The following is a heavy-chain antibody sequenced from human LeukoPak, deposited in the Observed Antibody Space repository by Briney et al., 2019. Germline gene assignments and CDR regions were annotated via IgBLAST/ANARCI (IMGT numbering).Heavy chain of an antibody. Sequence: SETLSLTCAVYGGSFSGYYWSWIRQPPGKGLEWIGEISHSGSTNYNPSLKSRVTISVDTSKNQFSLKLSSVTAADTAVYYCARGIYDILTGYFDLWGRGTLVTVSS. D-gene: IGHD3-9*01. J-gene: IGHJ2*01. CDR2: ISHSGST. CDR1: GGSFSGYY. CDR3: ARGIYDILTGYFDL. V-gene: IGHV4-34*01.